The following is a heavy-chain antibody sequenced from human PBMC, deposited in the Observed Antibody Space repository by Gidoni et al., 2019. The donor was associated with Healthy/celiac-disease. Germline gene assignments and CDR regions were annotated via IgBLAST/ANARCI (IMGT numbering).Heavy chain of an antibody. D-gene: IGHD2-2*01. CDR2: IYYSGST. CDR1: GGSISSGDSY. Sequence: QVQLQESGPGLVKPSQTLSLTCTVSGGSISSGDSYWSWIRQPPGKGLEWIGYIYYSGSTYYNPSLKSRVTISVDTSKNQFSLKLSSVTAADTAVYYCARVPLYCSSTSCPYYFDYWGQGTLVTVSS. CDR3: ARVPLYCSSTSCPYYFDY. V-gene: IGHV4-30-4*01. J-gene: IGHJ4*02.